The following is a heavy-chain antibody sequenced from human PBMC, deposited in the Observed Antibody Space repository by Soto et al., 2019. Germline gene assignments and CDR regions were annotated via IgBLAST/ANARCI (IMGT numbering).Heavy chain of an antibody. V-gene: IGHV1-69*13. CDR1: GGTFSSYA. CDR2: IIPIFGTA. Sequence: GASVKVSCKASGGTFSSYAISWVRQAPGQGLEWMGGIIPIFGTANYAQKFQGRVTITADESTSTAYMELSSLRSEDTAVYYCARSSGDMIFGVVKAPEEVWGQGTTVTVYS. J-gene: IGHJ6*02. D-gene: IGHD3-3*01. CDR3: ARSSGDMIFGVVKAPEEV.